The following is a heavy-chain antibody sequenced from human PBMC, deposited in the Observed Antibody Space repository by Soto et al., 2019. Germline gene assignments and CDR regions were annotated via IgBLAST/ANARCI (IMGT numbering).Heavy chain of an antibody. V-gene: IGHV1-18*04. CDR2: ITAYNRNT. Sequence: ASVKVSCKASRYRFNTYLINWVRQAPGQGLEWMGWITAYNRNTKYSKKLQGRVAMTTDTSTGTVYLELRSLRSDDTAVYYCARGEGALDIWGQGTMVTVS. J-gene: IGHJ3*02. CDR3: ARGEGALDI. CDR1: RYRFNTYL.